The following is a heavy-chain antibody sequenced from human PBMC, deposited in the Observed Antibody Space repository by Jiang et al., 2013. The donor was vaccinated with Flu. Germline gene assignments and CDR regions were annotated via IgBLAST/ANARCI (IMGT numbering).Heavy chain of an antibody. D-gene: IGHD1-26*01. J-gene: IGHJ4*02. CDR3: SLLKGHLIRSNRGRN. V-gene: IGHV2-5*01. Sequence: KPTQTLTLTCTFSGFPLNTDDVGVGWIRQPPGKALEWLALIYWNGNKRYSPSLRRRLTVTKDTSKNQVVLTLTNVDPVDTATYYCSLLKGHLIRSNRGRNWGQGTLVIVSS. CDR1: GFPLNTDDVG. CDR2: IYWNGNK.